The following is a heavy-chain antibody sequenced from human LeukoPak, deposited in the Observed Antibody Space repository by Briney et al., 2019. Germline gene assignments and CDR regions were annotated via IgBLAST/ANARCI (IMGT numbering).Heavy chain of an antibody. V-gene: IGHV4-39*01. CDR2: IYYDGST. CDR3: ARISADGSGYYYADY. J-gene: IGHJ4*02. CDR1: GDSISSSSYY. D-gene: IGHD3-22*01. Sequence: PSETLSLTCTVSGDSISSSSYYWGWIRQPPGKGLDWIGSIYYDGSTYCNPSLKSRVTISVDTSKNQFSLKLSSVTAADTAVYYCARISADGSGYYYADYWGQGTLVTVSS.